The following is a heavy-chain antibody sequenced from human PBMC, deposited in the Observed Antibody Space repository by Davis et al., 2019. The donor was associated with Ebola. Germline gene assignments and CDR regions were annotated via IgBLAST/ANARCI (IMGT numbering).Heavy chain of an antibody. CDR1: GFTFRSYG. D-gene: IGHD2-2*01. J-gene: IGHJ4*02. Sequence: WGSLRLSCAASGFTFRSYGMHWVRQAPGKGLEWVAVISYDGSNKYYADSVKGRFTISRDTSQNTLFLQMNSLRAEDTAVYYCAKGGGRIGYCSSASCHEYFFDYWGQGTPVTVSS. V-gene: IGHV3-30*18. CDR3: AKGGGRIGYCSSASCHEYFFDY. CDR2: ISYDGSNK.